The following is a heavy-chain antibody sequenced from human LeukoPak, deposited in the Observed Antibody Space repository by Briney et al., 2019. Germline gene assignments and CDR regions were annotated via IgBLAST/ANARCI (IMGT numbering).Heavy chain of an antibody. CDR2: IWYDGSEE. CDR3: ARGSGLVVRGDYFDY. J-gene: IGHJ4*02. Sequence: GGSLRLSCAASGFTFSRYGMHCVRQAPGKGLEWVAIIWYDGSEEYYGDSVKGRVTISRDNSKNMVYLQMNSLRGEDTAVYYCARGSGLVVRGDYFDYWGQGTLVTVSS. V-gene: IGHV3-33*01. CDR1: GFTFSRYG. D-gene: IGHD3-10*01.